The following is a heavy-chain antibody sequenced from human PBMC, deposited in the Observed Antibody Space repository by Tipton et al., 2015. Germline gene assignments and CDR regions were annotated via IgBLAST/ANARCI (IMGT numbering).Heavy chain of an antibody. CDR1: GFIFTDYY. CDR2: ISTNSRTI. D-gene: IGHD6-13*01. Sequence: SLRLSCAASGFIFTDYYMSWLRQAPGKGLEWLSYISTNSRTIYYIDSVKGRFTISRDNAKNSLYLQMNSLRAEDTAVYYCARDGQQPPGVDYWGQGTLVTVSS. V-gene: IGHV3-11*04. J-gene: IGHJ4*02. CDR3: ARDGQQPPGVDY.